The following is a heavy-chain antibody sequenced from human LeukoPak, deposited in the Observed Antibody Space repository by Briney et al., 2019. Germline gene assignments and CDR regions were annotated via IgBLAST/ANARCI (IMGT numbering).Heavy chain of an antibody. J-gene: IGHJ4*02. CDR1: GGSISSYY. CDR2: INHSGST. Sequence: SQTLSLTCTVSGGSISSYYWSWIRQPPGKGLEWIGEINHSGSTNYNPSLKSRVTISVDTSKNQFSLKLSSVTAADTAVYYCARGAGYSYGTFDYWGQGTLVTVS. CDR3: ARGAGYSYGTFDY. D-gene: IGHD6-13*01. V-gene: IGHV4-34*01.